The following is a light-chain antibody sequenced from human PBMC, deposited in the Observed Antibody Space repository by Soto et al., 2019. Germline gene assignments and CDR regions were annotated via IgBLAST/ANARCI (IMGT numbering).Light chain of an antibody. CDR1: QTIRTW. CDR2: EAS. Sequence: DIQMTQSPSTLSAAVGDRVTITCQASQTIRTWLAWYQQRPGEAPNLLIYEASKLQAGVPARFGGSGSGTKFTVTITSLQPGDFATYYCQQYFTYPYTFGQGTKLEI. V-gene: IGKV1-5*03. CDR3: QQYFTYPYT. J-gene: IGKJ2*01.